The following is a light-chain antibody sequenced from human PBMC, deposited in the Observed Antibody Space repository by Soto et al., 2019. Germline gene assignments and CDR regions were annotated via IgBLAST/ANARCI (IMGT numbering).Light chain of an antibody. V-gene: IGKV1-13*02. CDR1: QGISSA. CDR3: KQFNSYPFT. CDR2: DAS. Sequence: AIQLTQSPSSLSASVGDRVTITCRASQGISSALAWYQQKPGKAPKLLIYDASSLESGVPSRFSGSGSGTDFTLTISSLQPEDFATYYCKQFNSYPFTLGGGNKVEIK. J-gene: IGKJ4*02.